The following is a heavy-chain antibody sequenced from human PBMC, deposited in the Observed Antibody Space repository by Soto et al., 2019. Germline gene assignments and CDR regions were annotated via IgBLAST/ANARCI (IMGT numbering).Heavy chain of an antibody. CDR1: GFTFSSYA. J-gene: IGHJ6*02. Sequence: EVQLLESGGGLVQPGGSLRLSCAASGFTFSSYAMSWVRQAPGKGLEWVSAISGSDGNTYYADSVKGRFTVSRDNSKNTLFLQMNSLRAEDTAIYYCAFHRGGYYYYEMDVWGQGTTVTVSS. V-gene: IGHV3-23*01. CDR2: ISGSDGNT. CDR3: AFHRGGYYYYEMDV.